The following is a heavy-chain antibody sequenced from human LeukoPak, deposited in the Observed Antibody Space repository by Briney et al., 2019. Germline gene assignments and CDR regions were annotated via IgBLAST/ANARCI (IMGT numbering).Heavy chain of an antibody. V-gene: IGHV4-61*02. Sequence: PSETLSLTCTVSGGSISSGSYYWSWIRQPAGKGLEWIGRIYTSGSTNYNPSLKSRVTISVDTSKNQFSLKLSSVTAADTAVYYCARCASDYSNYYYYYMDVWGKGTTVTVSS. CDR1: GGSISSGSYY. CDR3: ARCASDYSNYYYYYMDV. D-gene: IGHD4-11*01. J-gene: IGHJ6*03. CDR2: IYTSGST.